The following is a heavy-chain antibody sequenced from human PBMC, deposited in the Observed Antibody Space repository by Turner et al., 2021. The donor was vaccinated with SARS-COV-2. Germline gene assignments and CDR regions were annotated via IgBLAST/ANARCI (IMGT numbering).Heavy chain of an antibody. J-gene: IGHJ4*02. CDR2: MYYSGTT. Sequence: QLRESGPGVVKPSETLSLTCTVSGGSISSYDYYWDWIRQPPGMGLEWIGSMYYSGTTHYNPSLRGRVTISIDTSKNQFSLKVTSVTATDTAVYYCARRGDYWGQGMLVTVSS. D-gene: IGHD3-16*01. V-gene: IGHV4-39*01. CDR3: ARRGDY. CDR1: GGSISSYDYY.